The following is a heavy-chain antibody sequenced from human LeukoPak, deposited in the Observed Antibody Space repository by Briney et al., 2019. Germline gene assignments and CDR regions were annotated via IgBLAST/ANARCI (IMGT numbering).Heavy chain of an antibody. Sequence: SETLSLTCSVSGASITSADYYWSWIRRPPGEGLEWIAFIHYSGSTNYSPSLKSRVTISVDTSKNQFSLKLSSVTAADTAVYYCARDRGSLGGFDFWGQGTLVTVSS. CDR3: ARDRGSLGGFDF. CDR2: IHYSGST. CDR1: GASITSADYY. J-gene: IGHJ4*02. V-gene: IGHV4-61*08. D-gene: IGHD3-16*01.